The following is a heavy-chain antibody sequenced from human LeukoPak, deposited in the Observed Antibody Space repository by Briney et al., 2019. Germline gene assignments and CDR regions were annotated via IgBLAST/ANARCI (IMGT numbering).Heavy chain of an antibody. CDR1: GGSISSYY. CDR3: ARMPPPPTAMDYYYYMDV. CDR2: IYTSGST. Sequence: SETLSLTCSVSGGSISSYYWSWIRQPAGKGLDWIGRIYTSGSTNYNPSLKSRVTMSVDTSKNQFSLKLSSVTAADTAVYYCARMPPPPTAMDYYYYMDVWGKGTTVTVSS. J-gene: IGHJ6*03. D-gene: IGHD2-2*01. V-gene: IGHV4-4*07.